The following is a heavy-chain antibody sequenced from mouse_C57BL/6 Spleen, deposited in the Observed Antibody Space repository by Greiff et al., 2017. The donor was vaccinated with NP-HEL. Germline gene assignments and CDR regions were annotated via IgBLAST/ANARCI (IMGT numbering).Heavy chain of an antibody. J-gene: IGHJ4*01. Sequence: EVQLVESGPGLVKPSQSLSLTCSVTGYSITSGYYWNWIRQFPGNKLEWMGYISYDGSNNYNPSLKNRISITRDTSKNQFFLKLNSVTTEDTATYYCARDWDYGSSPYAMDYWGQGTSVTVSS. CDR3: ARDWDYGSSPYAMDY. CDR2: ISYDGSN. V-gene: IGHV3-6*01. CDR1: GYSITSGYY. D-gene: IGHD1-1*01.